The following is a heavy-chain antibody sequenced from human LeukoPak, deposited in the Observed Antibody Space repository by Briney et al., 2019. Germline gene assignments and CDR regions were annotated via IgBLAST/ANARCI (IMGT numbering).Heavy chain of an antibody. J-gene: IGHJ4*02. CDR3: ARHSDVIGAI. Sequence: GESLKISFKASGYTFTHQWIGWVRQKSGRGLEWMGIIYPRDSDTRYSPSFQGHVTISADTSINTAYLEWSRLEASDTGIYYCARHSDVIGAIWGQGTLVTVSS. CDR1: GYTFTHQW. CDR2: IYPRDSDT. D-gene: IGHD3-10*01. V-gene: IGHV5-51*01.